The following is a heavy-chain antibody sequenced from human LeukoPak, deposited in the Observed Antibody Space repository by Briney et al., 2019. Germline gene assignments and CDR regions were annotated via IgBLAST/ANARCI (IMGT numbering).Heavy chain of an antibody. CDR3: ASRGTGFDY. J-gene: IGHJ4*02. CDR1: GYTFTSYY. CDR2: INPSGGST. V-gene: IGHV1-46*03. Sequence: RASVKVSCKASGYTFTSYYMHWVRQAPGQGLEWMGIINPSGGSTSYAQKFQGRVTMTRDTSTSTVYLELSSLTSEDTAVYYCASRGTGFDYWGQGTLVSVSS. D-gene: IGHD5-24*01.